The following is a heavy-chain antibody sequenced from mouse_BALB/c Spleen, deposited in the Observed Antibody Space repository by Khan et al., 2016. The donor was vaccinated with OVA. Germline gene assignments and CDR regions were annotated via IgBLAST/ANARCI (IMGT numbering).Heavy chain of an antibody. CDR1: GYTFTNYW. CDR3: ARSGNYFFDY. J-gene: IGHJ2*01. CDR2: IYPGGGYT. V-gene: IGHV1-63*02. D-gene: IGHD2-1*01. Sequence: QVQLQQSGAELVRPGTSVKISCKASGYTFTNYWLGWVKQRPGHGLEWIGDIYPGGGYTNYNEKFKGKATLTADTSSSTAYMQLSSLTCEDAVVYFCARSGNYFFDYWGQGTTLTVSS.